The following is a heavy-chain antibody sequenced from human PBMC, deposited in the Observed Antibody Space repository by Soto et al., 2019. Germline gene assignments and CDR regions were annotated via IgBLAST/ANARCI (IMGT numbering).Heavy chain of an antibody. J-gene: IGHJ5*02. CDR3: ARIQCRITIFGVVSRGNWFDP. V-gene: IGHV2-26*01. CDR2: IFSNDEK. CDR1: GFSLSNARMG. D-gene: IGHD3-3*01. Sequence: QVTLKESGPVLVKPTETLTLTCTVSGFSLSNARMGVSWIRQPPGKALEWLAHIFSNDEKSYSTSLKSRLTISKDTSKSQVVLTMTNMDPVDTATYYCARIQCRITIFGVVSRGNWFDPWGQGTLVTVSS.